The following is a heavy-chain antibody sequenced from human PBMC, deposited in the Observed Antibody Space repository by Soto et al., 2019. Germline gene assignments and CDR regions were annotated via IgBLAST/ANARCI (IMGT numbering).Heavy chain of an antibody. D-gene: IGHD2-2*02. V-gene: IGHV4-4*02. CDR3: ATLPPRIELAVLPIPT. J-gene: IGHJ4*02. Sequence: QVQLQESGPGLVKPSGTLSLTCAVSGGSISSTNWWSWVRQSPGKGLEWIGEIYHSGSTNYNPSPRGRVTISVDKSNNQFSLKIRSVTAADPAMYYCATLPPRIELAVLPIPTWGQGTLVTVTS. CDR2: IYHSGST. CDR1: GGSISSTNW.